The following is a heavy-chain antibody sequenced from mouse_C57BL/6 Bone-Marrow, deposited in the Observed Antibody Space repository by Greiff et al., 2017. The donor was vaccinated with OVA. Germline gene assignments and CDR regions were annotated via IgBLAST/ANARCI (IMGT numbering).Heavy chain of an antibody. Sequence: EVQLQQSVAELVRPGASVKLSCTASGFNIKNTYMPWVKQRPEQGLEWIGRIDPANGNTKYAPKFQGKATITADTSSNTAYLQLSSLTSEDTAIYYCARDYGSSFNYFDYWGQGTTLTVSS. V-gene: IGHV14-3*01. D-gene: IGHD1-1*01. CDR1: GFNIKNTY. CDR3: ARDYGSSFNYFDY. J-gene: IGHJ2*01. CDR2: IDPANGNT.